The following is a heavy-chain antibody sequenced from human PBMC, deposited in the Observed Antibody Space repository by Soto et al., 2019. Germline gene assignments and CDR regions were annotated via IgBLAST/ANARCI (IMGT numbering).Heavy chain of an antibody. CDR1: GGSISSYD. J-gene: IGHJ6*03. D-gene: IGHD3-3*01. V-gene: IGHV4-59*01. CDR2: IYYSGST. Sequence: SETLSLTSTVSGGSISSYDWSWIRQPPGKGLEWIGYIYYSGSTNYNPSLKSRVTMSVDTSKSQFSLKLSSVTAADTAVYYRASSIYYDFWSGYYPSYYYYYMDVWGKGTTVTVSS. CDR3: ASSIYYDFWSGYYPSYYYYYMDV.